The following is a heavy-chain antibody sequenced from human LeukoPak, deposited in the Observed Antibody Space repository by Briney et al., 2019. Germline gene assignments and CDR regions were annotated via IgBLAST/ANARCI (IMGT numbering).Heavy chain of an antibody. J-gene: IGHJ4*02. V-gene: IGHV1-2*02. D-gene: IGHD3-16*01. CDR2: INPDTDFT. CDR3: APTSEAYTSNWSV. Sequence: GASVKVSCKTSGYRFTDDYIHWVRQAPGQGLEWMGWINPDTDFTNYAPKFRGRVIMARDTSISTAYMEVRRLTFDDTVIYYCAPTSEAYTSNWSVWGQGTLVTVSP. CDR1: GYRFTDDY.